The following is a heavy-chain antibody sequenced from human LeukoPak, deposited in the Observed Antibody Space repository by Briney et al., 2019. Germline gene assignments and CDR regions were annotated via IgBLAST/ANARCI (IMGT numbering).Heavy chain of an antibody. CDR1: GGSFSGYY. D-gene: IGHD5-18*01. J-gene: IGHJ4*02. V-gene: IGHV4-34*01. CDR3: ARAPIPNTAMAVYYFDY. Sequence: SETLSLTCAVYGGSFSGYYWSWIRQPPGKGLEWIGEINHSGSTNYNPSLKSRVTISVDTSKNQFSLKLSSVTAADTAVYYCARAPIPNTAMAVYYFDYWGQGTLVTVSS. CDR2: INHSGST.